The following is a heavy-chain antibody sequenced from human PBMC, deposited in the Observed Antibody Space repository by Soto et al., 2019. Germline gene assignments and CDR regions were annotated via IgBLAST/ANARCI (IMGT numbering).Heavy chain of an antibody. CDR1: GFSLSTSGVG. J-gene: IGHJ4*02. Sequence: QITLKESSPTLVKPTQTLTLTCTFSGFSLSTSGVGVGWIRQSPGKALEWLAVIYWDDDKRYSPSLKSRLSITKDTSKNQVVLTMTNMDPVDTATYYCAHKGPEDWPLDYWGQGTLVTVSS. CDR3: AHKGPEDWPLDY. D-gene: IGHD3-9*01. V-gene: IGHV2-5*02. CDR2: IYWDDDK.